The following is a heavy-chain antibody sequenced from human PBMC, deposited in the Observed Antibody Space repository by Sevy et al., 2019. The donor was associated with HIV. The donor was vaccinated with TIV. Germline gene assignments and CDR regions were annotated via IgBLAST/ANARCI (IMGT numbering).Heavy chain of an antibody. J-gene: IGHJ5*02. Sequence: GGSLRLSCAASGFTFNNAWMSWVRQAPGKGLEWIGRIKNKPDGGTTDYAAPVKGRFTISRDDSENTLYLQMNSLKTEDTAVYYCCTEGNVLLAEGWGHWFYPWGQGTLVTVSS. V-gene: IGHV3-15*01. CDR3: CTEGNVLLAEGWGHWFYP. D-gene: IGHD2-8*01. CDR1: GFTFNNAW. CDR2: IKNKPDGGTT.